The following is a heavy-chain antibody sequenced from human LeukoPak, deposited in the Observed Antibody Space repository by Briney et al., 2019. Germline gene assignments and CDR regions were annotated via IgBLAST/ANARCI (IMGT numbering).Heavy chain of an antibody. J-gene: IGHJ4*02. CDR3: AKEYCSGDCYSDYFDS. V-gene: IGHV3-30*18. Sequence: PGGSLRLSCAASGFTFSSHGMHWVRQPPGKGLEWVAVISYVGSTKYYEDSVKGRFTVSRDNSKNTLYLQMNSLTAEDTAVYYCAKEYCSGDCYSDYFDSWGQGTLVTVSS. CDR1: GFTFSSHG. CDR2: ISYVGSTK. D-gene: IGHD2-21*02.